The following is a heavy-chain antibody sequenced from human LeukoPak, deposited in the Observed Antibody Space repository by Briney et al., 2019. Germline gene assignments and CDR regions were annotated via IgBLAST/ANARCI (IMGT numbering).Heavy chain of an antibody. CDR3: ARGRNYYDLDY. CDR1: GFTVSSNY. V-gene: IGHV3-53*01. D-gene: IGHD3-22*01. J-gene: IGHJ4*02. Sequence: PGGSLRLSCVASGFTVSSNYMSWVRQAPGKGLEWVSVIYSGGTTYYADSVKGRFTISRDNSKNTLYLQMNSLRAEDTAVYYCARGRNYYDLDYWGQGTLVTVSS. CDR2: IYSGGTT.